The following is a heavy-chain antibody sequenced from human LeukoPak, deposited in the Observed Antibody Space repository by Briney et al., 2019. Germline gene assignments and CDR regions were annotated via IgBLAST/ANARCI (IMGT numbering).Heavy chain of an antibody. D-gene: IGHD5-18*01. CDR2: INPNSGGT. Sequence: ASVKVSCKASGYAFTGYYMHWVRQAPGQGLEWMGRINPNSGGTNYAQKFQGWVTMTRDTSISTAYMELSRLRSDDTAVYYCARVRESGYSYGYVDYYYYYGMDVWGQGTTVTVSS. J-gene: IGHJ6*02. V-gene: IGHV1-2*04. CDR3: ARVRESGYSYGYVDYYYYYGMDV. CDR1: GYAFTGYY.